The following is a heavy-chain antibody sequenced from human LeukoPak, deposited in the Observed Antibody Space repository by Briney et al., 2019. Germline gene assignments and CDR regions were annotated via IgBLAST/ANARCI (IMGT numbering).Heavy chain of an antibody. CDR1: GGSFSGYY. V-gene: IGHV4-34*01. J-gene: IGHJ4*02. CDR3: ARGQGTVTTH. Sequence: SETLSLTCAVSGGSFSGYYWTWIRQSPGKGLEWIGEINHSGSANYNPSLMSRVTISLDTSKNHFSLNLSSVTAADTAVYYCARGQGTVTTHWGQGTLVTVSS. D-gene: IGHD4-17*01. CDR2: INHSGSA.